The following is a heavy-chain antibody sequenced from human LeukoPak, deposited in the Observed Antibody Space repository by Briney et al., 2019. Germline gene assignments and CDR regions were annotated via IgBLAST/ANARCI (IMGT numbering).Heavy chain of an antibody. Sequence: GGSLRLSRAASGFTFSNAWMSWVRQAPGKGLEWVGRIKTKTDGGTTDFAAPVKGRFTISRDDSINTLYLQMNSLKTEDTAVYYCTTGSGGSYPWGPGTLVTVSS. D-gene: IGHD3-16*01. CDR1: GFTFSNAW. V-gene: IGHV3-15*05. CDR3: TTGSGGSYP. CDR2: IKTKTDGGTT. J-gene: IGHJ5*02.